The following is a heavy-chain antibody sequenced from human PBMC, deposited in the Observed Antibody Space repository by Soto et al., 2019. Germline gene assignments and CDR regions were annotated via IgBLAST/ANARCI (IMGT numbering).Heavy chain of an antibody. V-gene: IGHV3-13*01. D-gene: IGHD3-10*01. CDR2: IGTAGDT. CDR3: ARGRKQTYYDGSGSYYAPKFDC. Sequence: GGSLRLSCAASGFTVSSNYMHWVRQATGKGLEWVSAIGTAGDTYYPGSVKGRFTISRENAKNSLYLQMNSLRAGDTAVYYCARGRKQTYYDGSGSYYAPKFDCWGQGTLVAV. CDR1: GFTVSSNY. J-gene: IGHJ4*02.